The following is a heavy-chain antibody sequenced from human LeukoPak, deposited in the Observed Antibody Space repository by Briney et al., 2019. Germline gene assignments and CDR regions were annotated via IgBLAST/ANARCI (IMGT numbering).Heavy chain of an antibody. V-gene: IGHV3-15*01. J-gene: IGHJ6*03. CDR1: GFTFSNAW. D-gene: IGHD6-19*01. CDR2: IKSKTDGGTT. Sequence: PGGSLRLSCAASGFTFSNAWMSWVRQAPGKGLEWVGRIKSKTDGGTTDCAAPVKGRFTISRDDSKNTLYLQMNSLKTEDTAVYYCTTEVIAVAGGYYYYYMDVWGKGTTVTVSS. CDR3: TTEVIAVAGGYYYYYMDV.